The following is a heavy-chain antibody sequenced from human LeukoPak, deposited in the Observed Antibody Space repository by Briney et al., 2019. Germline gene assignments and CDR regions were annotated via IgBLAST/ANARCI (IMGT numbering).Heavy chain of an antibody. Sequence: WGSLRLSCAASGFTFSSYGMHWVRQAPGKGLEWVAVIWYDGSNNYYADSVKGRFTLSRDNSKNTLYLQMNSLRAEDTAVYYCARDSYGMDVWGQGTTVTVSS. CDR1: GFTFSSYG. V-gene: IGHV3-33*01. CDR3: ARDSYGMDV. J-gene: IGHJ6*02. CDR2: IWYDGSNN.